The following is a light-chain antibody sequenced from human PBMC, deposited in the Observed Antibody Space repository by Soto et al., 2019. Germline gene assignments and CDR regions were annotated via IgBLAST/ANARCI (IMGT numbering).Light chain of an antibody. V-gene: IGKV3-20*01. CDR2: GAS. CDR3: HQYDSSPLT. J-gene: IGKJ4*01. Sequence: EIVLTQSPGTLSLSAGERATLSCRASQSVSSSYLAWYQQKPGQAPRLLIYGASSRATGIPDRFSGSGSGTDFTLTISRLEPEDFAVDYCHQYDSSPLTFGGGTKVEIK. CDR1: QSVSSSY.